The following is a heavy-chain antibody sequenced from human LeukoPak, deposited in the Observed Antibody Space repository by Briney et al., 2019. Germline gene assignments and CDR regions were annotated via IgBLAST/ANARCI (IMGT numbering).Heavy chain of an antibody. CDR2: IIPTFGTA. Sequence: GASVKVSCKASGGTFSSYAISWVRQAPGQGLEWMGGIIPTFGTANYAQKFQGRVTITTDESTSTAYMEPSSLRSEDTAVYYCARRSDSSGYYLSDAFDIWGQGTMVTVSS. V-gene: IGHV1-69*05. CDR3: ARRSDSSGYYLSDAFDI. D-gene: IGHD3-22*01. CDR1: GGTFSSYA. J-gene: IGHJ3*02.